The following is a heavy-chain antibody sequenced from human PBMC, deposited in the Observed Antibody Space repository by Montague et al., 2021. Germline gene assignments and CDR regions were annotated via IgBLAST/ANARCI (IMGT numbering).Heavy chain of an antibody. CDR3: ARDTWFRENLSSLYYYGIDV. CDR1: GGPFSGYF. D-gene: IGHD3-10*01. CDR2: INHSGDA. V-gene: IGHV4-34*01. Sequence: SDTLSLTCGVYGGPFSGYFWTWIRQHPGKGLEWVGEINHSGDANYNPSLESRVTMTVDTSKRQFSLRLTSLTAADTAIYYCARDTWFRENLSSLYYYGIDVWGQGTTVTVSS. J-gene: IGHJ6*02.